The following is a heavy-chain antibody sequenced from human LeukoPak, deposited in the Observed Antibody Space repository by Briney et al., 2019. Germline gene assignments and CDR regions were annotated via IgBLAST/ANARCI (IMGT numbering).Heavy chain of an antibody. Sequence: PSETLSLTCTVSGGSISSSSYYWGWIRQPPGKGLEWIGSIYHSGSTYYNPSLKSRVTISVDTSKNQFSLKLSSVTAADTAVYYCARVGSGSYYGGSFDYWGQGTLVTVSS. CDR3: ARVGSGSYYGGSFDY. CDR2: IYHSGST. D-gene: IGHD1-26*01. CDR1: GGSISSSSYY. V-gene: IGHV4-39*07. J-gene: IGHJ4*02.